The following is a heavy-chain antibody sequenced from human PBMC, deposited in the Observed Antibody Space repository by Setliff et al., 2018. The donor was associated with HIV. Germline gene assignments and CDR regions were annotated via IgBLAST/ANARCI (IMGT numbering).Heavy chain of an antibody. CDR3: ARRGSSGWSFDY. Sequence: PSETLSLTCAVYGGSFSGYYWTWIRQTPGTGLEWIGEISHTGSTNYNPSLKSRVIMSVDTSKNQFSLRLTSVTAADTAVYYCARRGSSGWSFDYWGQGTLVTVSS. J-gene: IGHJ4*02. D-gene: IGHD6-19*01. CDR1: GGSFSGYY. CDR2: ISHTGST. V-gene: IGHV4-34*01.